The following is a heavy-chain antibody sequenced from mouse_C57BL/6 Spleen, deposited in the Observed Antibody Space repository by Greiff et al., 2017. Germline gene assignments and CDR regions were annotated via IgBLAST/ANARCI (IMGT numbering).Heavy chain of an antibody. Sequence: VQLQQSGAELVKPGASVKISCKASGYAFSSYWMNWVKQRPGKGLEWIGQIYPGDGDTNYNGKFKGKATLTADKSSSTAYMQLSSLTSEDSAVYFCARWGQLRLEYFDYWGQGTTLTVSS. J-gene: IGHJ2*01. CDR2: IYPGDGDT. CDR3: ARWGQLRLEYFDY. CDR1: GYAFSSYW. D-gene: IGHD3-2*02. V-gene: IGHV1-80*01.